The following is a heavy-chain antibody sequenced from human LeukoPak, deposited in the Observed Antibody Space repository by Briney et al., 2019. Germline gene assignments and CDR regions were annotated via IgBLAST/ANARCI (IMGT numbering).Heavy chain of an antibody. Sequence: SQSLSLTCTVSGGSISSGGYYWSWTRQHPGKGLEWIGYIYYSGSTYYNPSLKSRVTISVDTSKNQFSLKLSSVTAADTAVYYCAKDNLAIDGGFDPWGQGTLVTVAS. CDR2: IYYSGST. CDR3: AKDNLAIDGGFDP. D-gene: IGHD2/OR15-2a*01. V-gene: IGHV4-31*03. J-gene: IGHJ5*02. CDR1: GGSISSGGYY.